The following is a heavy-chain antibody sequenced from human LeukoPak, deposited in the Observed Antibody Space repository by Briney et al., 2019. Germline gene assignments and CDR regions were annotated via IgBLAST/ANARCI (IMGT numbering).Heavy chain of an antibody. CDR2: ISRDSTTM. CDR1: GFALDDYG. D-gene: IGHD2-2*01. CDR3: ARDFCTGCNYYFYGMDV. J-gene: IGHJ6*02. Sequence: PGGSLRLSCTATGFALDDYGMHWVRQPPGGGLEWVSGISRDSTTMGYADSVKGRFTISRDNDKNSLYLHMNSLTTEDTALYYCARDFCTGCNYYFYGMDVWGRGTTVTVSS. V-gene: IGHV3-9*01.